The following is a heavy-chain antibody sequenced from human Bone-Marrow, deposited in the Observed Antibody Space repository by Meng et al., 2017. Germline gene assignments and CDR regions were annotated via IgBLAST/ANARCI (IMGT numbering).Heavy chain of an antibody. V-gene: IGHV4-34*01. CDR2: INHSGST. D-gene: IGHD2-2*02. CDR1: GGSFSGYY. J-gene: IGHJ5*02. CDR3: ARYCSSTSCHNWFDP. Sequence: QVQLQQWDAALLKPSETLSLTCAVYGGSFSGYYWSWIRQPPGKGLEWIGEINHSGSTNYNPSLKSRVTISVDTSKNQFSLKLSSVTAADTAVYYCARYCSSTSCHNWFDPWGQGILVTVSS.